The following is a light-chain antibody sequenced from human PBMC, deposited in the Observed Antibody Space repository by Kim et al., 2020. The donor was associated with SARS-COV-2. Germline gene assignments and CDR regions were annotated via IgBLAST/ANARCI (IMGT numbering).Light chain of an antibody. V-gene: IGLV10-54*01. CDR3: SAWDSSLSAWV. Sequence: ATIACTGNSCNVGNEGAAWLQQHQGHPPKLLSYRNNNRPSGISERLSASRSGSTASLTITGLQPEDEADYYCSAWDSSLSAWVFGGGTQLTVL. CDR1: SCNVGNEG. J-gene: IGLJ3*02. CDR2: RNN.